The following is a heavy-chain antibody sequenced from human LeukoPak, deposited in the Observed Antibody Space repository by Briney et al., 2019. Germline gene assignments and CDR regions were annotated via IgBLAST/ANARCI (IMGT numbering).Heavy chain of an antibody. CDR3: AKVTTGYYYYMDV. V-gene: IGHV3-23*01. D-gene: IGHD1-1*01. CDR2: IGGSGAGT. CDR1: GLTFSSYA. J-gene: IGHJ6*03. Sequence: PGGSLRLSCAASGLTFSSYAMSWVRQAPGKGLEWVSGIGGSGAGTYYADSVKGRFTISRDNSKNTLSLQMNSLRAEDTALYYCAKVTTGYYYYMDVWGKGTTVTVSS.